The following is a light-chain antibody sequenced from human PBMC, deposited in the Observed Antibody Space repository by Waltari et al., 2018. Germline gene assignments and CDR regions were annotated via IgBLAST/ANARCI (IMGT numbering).Light chain of an antibody. CDR2: KAS. Sequence: IQMTQSPATLSASVGDRVTIPCRASQSISSWLAWYQQKPGKAPNLLIYKASSLQSGVPSRFSGSGSGTDFTLTISNLQPDDFATYYCQQYNTYSSLAFGGGTKVEIK. J-gene: IGKJ4*01. CDR3: QQYNTYSSLA. V-gene: IGKV1-5*03. CDR1: QSISSW.